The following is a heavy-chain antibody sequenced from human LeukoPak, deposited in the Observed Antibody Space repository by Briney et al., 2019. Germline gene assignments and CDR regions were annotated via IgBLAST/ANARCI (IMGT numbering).Heavy chain of an antibody. D-gene: IGHD6-13*01. CDR2: ISYDGSNK. CDR3: AKGGKGSTYYYYYYMDV. Sequence: GGSLRLSCAASGFTFSSYAMHWVRQAPGKGLEWVAVISYDGSNKYYADSVKGRFTISRDNSKNTLYLQMNSLRAEDTAVYYCAKGGKGSTYYYYYYMDVWGKGTTVTVSS. CDR1: GFTFSSYA. V-gene: IGHV3-30*04. J-gene: IGHJ6*03.